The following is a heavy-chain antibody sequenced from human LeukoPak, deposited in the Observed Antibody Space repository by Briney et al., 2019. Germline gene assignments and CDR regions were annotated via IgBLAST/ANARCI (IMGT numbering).Heavy chain of an antibody. Sequence: GRSLRLSCAASGFTFSSYGMHWVRQAPGKGLEWVAVIWYDGSNKYYADSVKGRFTISRDNSKNTLYLQMNSLRAEDTAVYYCARDLSKVGAKPYWYFDLWGRGTLVTVSP. CDR2: IWYDGSNK. D-gene: IGHD1-26*01. CDR3: ARDLSKVGAKPYWYFDL. CDR1: GFTFSSYG. V-gene: IGHV3-33*01. J-gene: IGHJ2*01.